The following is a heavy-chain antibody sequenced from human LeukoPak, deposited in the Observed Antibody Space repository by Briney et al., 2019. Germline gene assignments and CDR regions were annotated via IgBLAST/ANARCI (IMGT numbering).Heavy chain of an antibody. D-gene: IGHD2-2*02. Sequence: SVTVSYKASGGTFSSYAISWVRQAPGQGLEWMGGIIPIFGTANYAQKFQGRVTITADKSTSTAYMELSSLRSEDTAVYYCAGANFITSCYNYWGQGTLVTVSS. CDR2: IIPIFGTA. CDR3: AGANFITSCYNY. CDR1: GGTFSSYA. J-gene: IGHJ4*02. V-gene: IGHV1-69*06.